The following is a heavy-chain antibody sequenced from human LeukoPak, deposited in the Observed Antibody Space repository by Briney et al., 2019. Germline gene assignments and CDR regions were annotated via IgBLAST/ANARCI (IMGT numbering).Heavy chain of an antibody. CDR1: GFTFASYA. CDR3: ARDGTAMVITNGYFDY. Sequence: GGSLRLSCAASGFTFASYAMTWVRQAPGKGLEWVSAVSGSGGSTYSADSVKGRFTISRDNSKNTLYLQINSLRAEDTAVYYCARDGTAMVITNGYFDYWGQGALVTVSS. V-gene: IGHV3-23*01. J-gene: IGHJ4*02. D-gene: IGHD5-18*01. CDR2: VSGSGGST.